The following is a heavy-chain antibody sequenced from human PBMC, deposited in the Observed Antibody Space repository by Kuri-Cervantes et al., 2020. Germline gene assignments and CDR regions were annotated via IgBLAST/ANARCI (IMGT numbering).Heavy chain of an antibody. D-gene: IGHD3-22*01. J-gene: IGHJ3*02. Sequence: ASVNVSCKAPGYTFTSYDINWVRQATGQGLEWMGWMNPNSGNTNYAQRFQGWVTMNRDTSISTAYMELSRLRSDDTAVYYCATTKEYYYDTSGPDAFDIWGQGTMVTVSS. CDR2: MNPNSGNT. V-gene: IGHV1-2*04. CDR1: GYTFTSYD. CDR3: ATTKEYYYDTSGPDAFDI.